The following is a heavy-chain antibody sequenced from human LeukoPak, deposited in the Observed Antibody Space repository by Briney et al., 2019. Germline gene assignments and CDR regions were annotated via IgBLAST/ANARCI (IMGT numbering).Heavy chain of an antibody. V-gene: IGHV4-59*01. CDR2: IYYSGST. CDR1: GGSISSYY. D-gene: IGHD3-22*01. Sequence: KASETLSLTCTVSGGSISSYYWSWIRQPPGKGLEWIGYIYYSGSTNYNPSLKSRVTISVDTSKNQFSLKLSSVTAADTAVYYCASHYYDSSGYYPFDYWGQGTLVTVSS. J-gene: IGHJ4*02. CDR3: ASHYYDSSGYYPFDY.